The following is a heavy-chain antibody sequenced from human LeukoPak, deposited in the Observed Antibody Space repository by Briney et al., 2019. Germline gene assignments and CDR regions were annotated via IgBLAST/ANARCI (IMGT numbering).Heavy chain of an antibody. Sequence: SVKVSCKASGYTFTSYGISWVRQAPGQGLEWMGGIIPIFGTANYAQKFQGRVTITADESTSTAYMELSSLRSEDTAVYYCARGHQYCSGGSCYGYYFDYWGQGTLVTVSS. V-gene: IGHV1-69*13. D-gene: IGHD2-15*01. CDR3: ARGHQYCSGGSCYGYYFDY. J-gene: IGHJ4*02. CDR1: GYTFTSYG. CDR2: IIPIFGTA.